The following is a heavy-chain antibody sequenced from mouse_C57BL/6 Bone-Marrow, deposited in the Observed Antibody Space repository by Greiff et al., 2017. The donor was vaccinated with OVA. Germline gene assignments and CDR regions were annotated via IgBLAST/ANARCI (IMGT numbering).Heavy chain of an antibody. CDR3: ARRRWLLPFAY. D-gene: IGHD2-3*01. V-gene: IGHV1-54*01. Sequence: QVQLQQSGAELVRPGTSVKVSCKASGYAFTNYLIEWVKQRPGQGLEWIGVINPGSGGTNYNEKFKGKATLTAEKSSSTAYMQLSSLTSEDSAVYFCARRRWLLPFAYWGQGTLVTVSA. J-gene: IGHJ3*01. CDR1: GYAFTNYL. CDR2: INPGSGGT.